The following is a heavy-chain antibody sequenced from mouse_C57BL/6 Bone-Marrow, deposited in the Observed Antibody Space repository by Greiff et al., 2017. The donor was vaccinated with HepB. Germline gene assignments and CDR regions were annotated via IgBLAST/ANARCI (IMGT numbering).Heavy chain of an antibody. Sequence: QVQLQQSGAELVMPGASVKLSCKASGYTFTSYWMHWVKQRPGQGLEWIGEIDPSDSYTNYNQKFKGKSTLTVDKSSSTAYMQLSSLTSEDSAVYYCAREGKTGVYAMDYWGQGTSVTVSS. D-gene: IGHD4-1*01. J-gene: IGHJ4*01. CDR3: AREGKTGVYAMDY. CDR1: GYTFTSYW. CDR2: IDPSDSYT. V-gene: IGHV1-69*01.